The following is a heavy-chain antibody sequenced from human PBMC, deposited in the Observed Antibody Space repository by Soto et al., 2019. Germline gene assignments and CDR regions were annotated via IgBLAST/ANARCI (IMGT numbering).Heavy chain of an antibody. V-gene: IGHV4-31*03. Sequence: SETMSLTCTVSGGAISSNGYYWSWIRQHPGKGLEWIGYIYYSGSNYYNPSLKSRVTISLDTSKKQFPLKLSSATAADTAVYYCASDHRWSEQYYGMDVWGQGPTGTVSS. CDR3: ASDHRWSEQYYGMDV. D-gene: IGHD2-15*01. J-gene: IGHJ6*02. CDR1: GGAISSNGYY. CDR2: IYYSGSN.